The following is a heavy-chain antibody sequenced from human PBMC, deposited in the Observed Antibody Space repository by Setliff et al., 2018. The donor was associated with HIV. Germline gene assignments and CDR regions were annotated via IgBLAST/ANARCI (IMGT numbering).Heavy chain of an antibody. Sequence: PSETLSLTCTVSGGSISTSSYYWGWIRQPPGKGLEWIGSIYESGSTYYNPSLKSRVTILVDSSRNQFSLRLSSVTAADTAVYYCARHRYYDILFDPWGQGTLVTVSS. CDR3: ARHRYYDILFDP. V-gene: IGHV4-39*01. CDR2: IYESGST. CDR1: GGSISTSSYY. D-gene: IGHD3-9*01. J-gene: IGHJ5*02.